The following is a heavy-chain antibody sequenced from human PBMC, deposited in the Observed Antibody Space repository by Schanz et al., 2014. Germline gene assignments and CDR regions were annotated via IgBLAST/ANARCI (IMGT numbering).Heavy chain of an antibody. V-gene: IGHV3-48*01. D-gene: IGHD1-26*01. CDR1: GFTFSDYW. CDR2: ISGSRRTI. Sequence: EVQLLESGGGLVQPGGSLRLSCAASGFTFSDYWMSWVRQAPGKGPEWVSYISGSRRTIYYADSMKGRFTVSRDNAESALCLQMNSLRTEDTGLDFCARWCSGSHHRLDYWGQGTLVTVSS. J-gene: IGHJ4*02. CDR3: ARWCSGSHHRLDY.